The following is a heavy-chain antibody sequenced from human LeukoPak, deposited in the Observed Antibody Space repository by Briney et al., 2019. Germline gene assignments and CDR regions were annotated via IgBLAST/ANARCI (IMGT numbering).Heavy chain of an antibody. V-gene: IGHV3-30*02. Sequence: GGSLRLSCAASGFTFSSYGMYWVRQAPGKGLEWVAFIRCDGSNKYYADSVKGRFTISRDNSKNTLYLQMNSLRAEDTAVYYCAKSRSGSPHSFDYWGQGTLVTVSS. J-gene: IGHJ4*02. CDR3: AKSRSGSPHSFDY. D-gene: IGHD1-26*01. CDR1: GFTFSSYG. CDR2: IRCDGSNK.